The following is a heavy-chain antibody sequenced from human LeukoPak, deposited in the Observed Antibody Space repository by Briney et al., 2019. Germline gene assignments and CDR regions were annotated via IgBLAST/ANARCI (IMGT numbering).Heavy chain of an antibody. CDR3: ARDGRFGELLPTDY. J-gene: IGHJ4*02. CDR2: ISSSGSTI. CDR1: GGSFSGYY. Sequence: LSLTCAVYGGSFSGYYWSWIRQAPGKGLEWVSYISSSGSTIYYADSVKGRFTISRDNAKNSLYLQMNSLRAEDTAVYYCARDGRFGELLPTDYWGQGTLVTVSS. V-gene: IGHV3-11*01. D-gene: IGHD3-10*01.